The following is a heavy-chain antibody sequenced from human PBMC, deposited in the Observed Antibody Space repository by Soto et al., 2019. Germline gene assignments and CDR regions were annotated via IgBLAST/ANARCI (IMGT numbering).Heavy chain of an antibody. D-gene: IGHD3-10*01. CDR1: GLTFSSSS. V-gene: IGHV3-48*01. CDR2: ISSSSSTI. Sequence: EVQLVESGGGLVPPGGSLRLSRAAPGLTFSSSSMNWARQAPGQGLEWVSYISSSSSTIYYADSVKGRFTISRDNAKNSLYLQMNSLRAEDTAVYYCARESWFGEFNDAFDIWGQGTMVTVSS. J-gene: IGHJ3*02. CDR3: ARESWFGEFNDAFDI.